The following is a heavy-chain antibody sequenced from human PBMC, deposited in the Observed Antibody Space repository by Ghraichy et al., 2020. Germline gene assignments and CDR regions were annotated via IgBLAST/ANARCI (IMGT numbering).Heavy chain of an antibody. Sequence: SQTLSLTCTVSGGSISSYYWSWIRQPPGKGLEWIGYIYYSGSTNYNPSLKSRVTISVDTSKNQFSLKLSSVTAADTAVYYCARVNSGLFDYWGQGTLVTVSS. V-gene: IGHV4-59*01. CDR2: IYYSGST. CDR3: ARVNSGLFDY. D-gene: IGHD6-19*01. CDR1: GGSISSYY. J-gene: IGHJ4*02.